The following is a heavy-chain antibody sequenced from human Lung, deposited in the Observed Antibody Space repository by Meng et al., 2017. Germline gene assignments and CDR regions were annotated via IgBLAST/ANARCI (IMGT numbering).Heavy chain of an antibody. J-gene: IGHJ4*02. CDR1: VGSFSGYQ. V-gene: IGHV4-34*01. D-gene: IGHD2-15*01. Sequence: VQLQQWGAGVWKPSETLSLTCAFYVGSFSGYQWNWIRQSPGKGLEWLGDINHRGRTNYNPSLKSRVTISVDTSKIQFSLKLSSVTAADTAVYYCARDQGGAGGYWGQGTLVTVSS. CDR3: ARDQGGAGGY. CDR2: INHRGRT.